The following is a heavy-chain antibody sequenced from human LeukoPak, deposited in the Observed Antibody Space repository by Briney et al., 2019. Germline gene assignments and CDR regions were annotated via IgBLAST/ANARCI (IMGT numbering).Heavy chain of an antibody. CDR2: ISRSGGST. Sequence: GGSLRLSCAASGFTFSSYAMSWVRQAPGKGLEWVSAISRSGGSTYYADSVKGRFTISRDNSKDTLYLQMNSLRVEDTAVYYCAKDFIFYSWAVDPWGQGTLVTVSS. V-gene: IGHV3-23*01. J-gene: IGHJ5*02. CDR1: GFTFSSYA. D-gene: IGHD2-21*01. CDR3: AKDFIFYSWAVDP.